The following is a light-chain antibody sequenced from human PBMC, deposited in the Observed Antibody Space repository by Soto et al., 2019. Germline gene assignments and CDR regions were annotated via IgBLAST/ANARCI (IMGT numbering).Light chain of an antibody. CDR3: QQYHTSSIT. Sequence: DFKMTQSPSTLSAYVGDRVTITCRASQNIRSRLAWFQQKPGKAPKLLIYDASSLESGVPQRFSGSGSGTEFTLTIDSLQPDDFATYYCQQYHTSSITFGQRTLLEIK. J-gene: IGKJ5*01. CDR2: DAS. V-gene: IGKV1-5*01. CDR1: QNIRSR.